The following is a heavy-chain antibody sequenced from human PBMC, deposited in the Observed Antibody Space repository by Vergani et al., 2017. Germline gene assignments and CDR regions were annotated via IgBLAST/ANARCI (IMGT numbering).Heavy chain of an antibody. D-gene: IGHD4-17*01. CDR3: ARASGDYGWFDP. J-gene: IGHJ5*02. V-gene: IGHV4-39*07. CDR2: INHSGST. Sequence: QLQLQESGPGLVKPSETLSLTCTVSGGSISSSSYYWGWIRQPPGKGLEWIGEINHSGSTNYNPSLKSRVTISVDTSKNQFSLKLSSVTAADTAVYYCARASGDYGWFDPWGQGTLVTVSS. CDR1: GGSISSSSYY.